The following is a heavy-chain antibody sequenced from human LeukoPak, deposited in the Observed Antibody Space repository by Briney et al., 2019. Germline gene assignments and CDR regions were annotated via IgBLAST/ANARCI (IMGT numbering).Heavy chain of an antibody. D-gene: IGHD4-17*01. Sequence: PGGSLRLSCAASGFSFSSHSMNWVRQAPGKGLEWLSSISSSGSYIYYADSVKGRFTISRDNAKNSLYLQMNSLRAEDTAVYYCARDLYGDYSFDYWGQGTQVTVSS. CDR2: ISSSGSYI. V-gene: IGHV3-21*01. CDR1: GFSFSSHS. J-gene: IGHJ4*02. CDR3: ARDLYGDYSFDY.